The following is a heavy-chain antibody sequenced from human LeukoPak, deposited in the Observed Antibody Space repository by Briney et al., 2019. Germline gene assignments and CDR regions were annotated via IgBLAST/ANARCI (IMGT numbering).Heavy chain of an antibody. V-gene: IGHV3-23*01. J-gene: IGHJ4*02. D-gene: IGHD2-15*01. CDR1: GFTFSTYA. Sequence: GGSLRLSCAASGFTFSTYAMSWVRQAPGKGLEWVSIISGSGDSTYYVDSVKGRFTISRDNSKNTLYLQMNSLRAEDTAVYYCAEDVVVVVAAKPGIWGQGTLVTVSS. CDR2: ISGSGDST. CDR3: AEDVVVVVAAKPGI.